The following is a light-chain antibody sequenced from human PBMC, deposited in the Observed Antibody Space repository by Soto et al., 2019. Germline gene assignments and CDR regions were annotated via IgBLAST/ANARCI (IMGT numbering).Light chain of an antibody. CDR3: QQYNHWPPLT. CDR2: GAS. J-gene: IGKJ4*01. V-gene: IGKV3-15*01. CDR1: QSVGRN. Sequence: EIVMTQSPATLSVSPGERATLSCRASQSVGRNLAWYQQKPGQAPRLLIYGASTRATGIPARFSGSGSATEFNLTISSLQSEDVAIYSCQQYNHWPPLTFGGGTKVEIK.